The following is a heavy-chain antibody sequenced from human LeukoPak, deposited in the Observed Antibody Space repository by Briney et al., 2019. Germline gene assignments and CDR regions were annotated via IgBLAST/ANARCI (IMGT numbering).Heavy chain of an antibody. CDR3: ARKSSSGWYDWFDP. CDR2: IYSGGST. Sequence: GGSLRLSCAASGFTVSSNYMSWVRQAPGKGLEWVSVIYSGGSTYYADSVKGRFTISRDNSKNTLYLQMNSLRAEDTAVYYCARKSSSGWYDWFDPWGQGTLVTVSS. CDR1: GFTVSSNY. D-gene: IGHD6-19*01. V-gene: IGHV3-66*01. J-gene: IGHJ5*02.